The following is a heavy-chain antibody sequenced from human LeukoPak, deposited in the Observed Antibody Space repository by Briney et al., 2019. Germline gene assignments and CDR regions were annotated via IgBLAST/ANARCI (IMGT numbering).Heavy chain of an antibody. Sequence: GGSLRLSCAASGFTFSRYWMSWVRQAPGKGLEWVANIKGDVSETYYADSVKGRFTISRDNSKNTLYLQMNSLRAEDTAVYYCAKDDGMIVVVITTTGLDYWGQGTLVTVSS. V-gene: IGHV3-7*01. D-gene: IGHD3-22*01. CDR2: IKGDVSET. CDR3: AKDDGMIVVVITTTGLDY. J-gene: IGHJ4*02. CDR1: GFTFSRYW.